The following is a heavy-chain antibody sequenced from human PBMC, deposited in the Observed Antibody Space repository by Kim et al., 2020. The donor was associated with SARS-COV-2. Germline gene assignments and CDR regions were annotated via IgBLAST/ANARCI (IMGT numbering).Heavy chain of an antibody. CDR3: AREGYDDSLYYYYGMDV. Sequence: LKSRVTISVDTSKNQFSLKLSAVTAADTAVYYCAREGYDDSLYYYYGMDVWGQGTTVTVSS. D-gene: IGHD5-12*01. V-gene: IGHV4-59*01. J-gene: IGHJ6*02.